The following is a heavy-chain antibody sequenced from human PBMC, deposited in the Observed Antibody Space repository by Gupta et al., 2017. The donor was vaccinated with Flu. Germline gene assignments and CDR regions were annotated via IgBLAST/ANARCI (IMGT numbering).Heavy chain of an antibody. J-gene: IGHJ3*02. D-gene: IGHD5-12*01. CDR3: ARGPAYSGYDSWSNDAFDI. CDR2: IKHSGST. V-gene: IGHV4-34*01. CDR1: GGSFSGYY. Sequence: QVQLQQWGAGLLKPSETLSLTCAVYGGSFSGYYWSWIRQPPGKGLEWIGEIKHSGSTNYNPSLKSRVTISVDTSKNQFSLKLSSVTAADTAVYYCARGPAYSGYDSWSNDAFDIWGQGTMVTVSS.